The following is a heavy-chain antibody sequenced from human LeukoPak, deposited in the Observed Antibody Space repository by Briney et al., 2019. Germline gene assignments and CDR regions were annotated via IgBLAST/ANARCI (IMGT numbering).Heavy chain of an antibody. V-gene: IGHV3-30*02. CDR2: IRYDGSNK. D-gene: IGHD2-2*01. Sequence: GGSLRLSCAASGFTFSSYGMHWVRQAPGKGLEWVAFIRYDGSNKYYADSVKGRLTISRDNSKNTLYLQMNSLRAEDTAVYYCAKEVGGGYCSSTSCSRHFDYWGQGTLVTVSS. CDR3: AKEVGGGYCSSTSCSRHFDY. J-gene: IGHJ4*02. CDR1: GFTFSSYG.